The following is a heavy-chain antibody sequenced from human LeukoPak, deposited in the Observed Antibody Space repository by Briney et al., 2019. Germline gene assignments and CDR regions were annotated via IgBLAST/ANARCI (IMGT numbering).Heavy chain of an antibody. CDR1: GFTFDDYG. J-gene: IGHJ4*02. V-gene: IGHV3-20*04. Sequence: GGSLRLSCAASGFTFDDYGMSWVRQAPGKGLEWVSGINWNGGSTGYADSVKGRFTISRDNAKNSLYLQMNSLRAEDTALYYCARDREAAAGAYYFDYWGQGTLVTVSS. CDR3: ARDREAAAGAYYFDY. CDR2: INWNGGST. D-gene: IGHD6-13*01.